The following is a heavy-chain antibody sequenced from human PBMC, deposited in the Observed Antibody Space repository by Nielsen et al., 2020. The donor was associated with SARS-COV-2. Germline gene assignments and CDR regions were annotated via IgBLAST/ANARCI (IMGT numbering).Heavy chain of an antibody. V-gene: IGHV5-10-1*01. CDR2: IDPSDSYT. Sequence: GGSLRLSCKGSGYSFTSYWISWVRQMPGKGLEWMGRIDPSDSYTNYSPSFQGHVTISADKSISTAYLQWSSLKASDTAMYYCAWRATVTYGTGGFDYWGQGTLVTVSS. J-gene: IGHJ4*02. CDR3: AWRATVTYGTGGFDY. D-gene: IGHD4-17*01. CDR1: GYSFTSYW.